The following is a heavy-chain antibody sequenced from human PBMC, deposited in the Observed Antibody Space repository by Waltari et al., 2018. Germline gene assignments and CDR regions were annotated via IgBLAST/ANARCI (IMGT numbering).Heavy chain of an antibody. D-gene: IGHD4-17*01. Sequence: VQLVESGGGLVKPGGSLGLSCAVSGFTIRNFGMSWARQAPGKGIEWVATTPVGNAYLHYADSERGLFTVSTDNAKSSLYLQMNNLRAEDTGVYYCVRALTTPNDYWGRGTLVTVSS. CDR3: VRALTTPNDY. CDR2: TPVGNAYL. CDR1: GFTIRNFG. V-gene: IGHV3-21*03. J-gene: IGHJ4*02.